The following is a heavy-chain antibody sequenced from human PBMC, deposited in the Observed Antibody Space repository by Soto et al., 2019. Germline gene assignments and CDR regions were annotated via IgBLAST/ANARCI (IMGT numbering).Heavy chain of an antibody. CDR1: GFTFSNAW. V-gene: IGHV3-15*01. J-gene: IGHJ6*03. CDR2: IKSKTDGGTT. CDR3: TTDRVARSYCSSTSCYPGPEYYYYYYMDV. D-gene: IGHD2-2*01. Sequence: PGGSLRLSCAASGFTFSNAWMSWVRQAPGKGLEWVGRIKSKTDGGTTDYAAPVKGRFTISRDDSKNTLYLQMNSLKTEDTAVYYCTTDRVARSYCSSTSCYPGPEYYYYYYMDVWGKGTTVTVSS.